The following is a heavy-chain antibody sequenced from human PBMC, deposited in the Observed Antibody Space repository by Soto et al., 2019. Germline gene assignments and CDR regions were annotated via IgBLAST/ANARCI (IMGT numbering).Heavy chain of an antibody. Sequence: GGSLRLSCAASGFTFSSYAMSWVRQAPGKGLEWVSAISGSGGSTYYADSVKGRFTISRDNSKNTLYLQMNSLRAEDTAVYYCAKDGLNYGSGSLLVPLIWGQGTLVTVSS. CDR1: GFTFSSYA. J-gene: IGHJ4*02. V-gene: IGHV3-23*01. CDR3: AKDGLNYGSGSLLVPLI. D-gene: IGHD3-10*01. CDR2: ISGSGGST.